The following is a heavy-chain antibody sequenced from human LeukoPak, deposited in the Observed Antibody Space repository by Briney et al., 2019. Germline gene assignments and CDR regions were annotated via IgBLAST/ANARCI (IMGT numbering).Heavy chain of an antibody. CDR3: ALAAAASPIDY. CDR1: GFTFSSYS. D-gene: IGHD6-13*01. CDR2: ISSSSSTI. Sequence: GGSLRLSCAASGFTFSSYSMNWVRQAPGKGLEWISYISSSSSTIYYTDSVKGRFTISRDNAKNSLFLQMNSLRAEDTAVYYCALAAAASPIDYWGQGTLVTIS. V-gene: IGHV3-48*04. J-gene: IGHJ4*02.